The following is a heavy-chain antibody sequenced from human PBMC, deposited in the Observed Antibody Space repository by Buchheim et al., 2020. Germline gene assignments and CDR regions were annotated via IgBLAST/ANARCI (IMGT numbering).Heavy chain of an antibody. CDR3: ARDDSWNPPTQ. CDR1: GFDFKKYW. J-gene: IGHJ4*02. D-gene: IGHD1-1*01. Sequence: VASGGGLVQPGESLRLSCAASGFDFKKYWMSWLRQAPGKGLEWVANIKGDGSEKYYVDSVKGRFTNSRDNYEKYIYLQMSSLRVEDTAIYYCARDDSWNPPTQWGQG. V-gene: IGHV3-7*01. CDR2: IKGDGSEK.